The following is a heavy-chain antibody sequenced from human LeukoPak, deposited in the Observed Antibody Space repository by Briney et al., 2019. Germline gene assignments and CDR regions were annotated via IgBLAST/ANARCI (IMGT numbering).Heavy chain of an antibody. J-gene: IGHJ4*02. CDR2: ISYDGSKK. D-gene: IGHD5-24*01. CDR1: GLTFSSYG. CDR3: AREREMTSRLYYFDY. Sequence: GGSLRLSCAASGLTFSSYGMHWVRQAPGKGLEWVAVISYDGSKKYYADSVKGRFTISRDNSKNTLYLQMNSLRVEDTAVYYCAREREMTSRLYYFDYWGRGTLVTVSS. V-gene: IGHV3-30*03.